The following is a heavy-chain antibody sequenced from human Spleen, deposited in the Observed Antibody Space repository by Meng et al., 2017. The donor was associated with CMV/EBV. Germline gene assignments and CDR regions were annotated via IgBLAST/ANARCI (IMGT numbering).Heavy chain of an antibody. D-gene: IGHD3-10*01. Sequence: CAAAGFRFRNYVRYWVRQAPGKGLEYVSGITSNGASTYYADSVKGRFSISRDNSKNTLYLQMGSLRVEDMALYYCARATGVNLHYFDYWGQGTLVTVSS. CDR1: GFRFRNYV. J-gene: IGHJ4*02. V-gene: IGHV3-64*02. CDR3: ARATGVNLHYFDY. CDR2: ITSNGAST.